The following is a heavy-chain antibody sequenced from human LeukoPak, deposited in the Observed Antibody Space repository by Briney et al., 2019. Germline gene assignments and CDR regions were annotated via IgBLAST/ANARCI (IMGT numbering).Heavy chain of an antibody. CDR1: GVSISSSNW. V-gene: IGHV4-4*02. D-gene: IGHD6-13*01. Sequence: SETLSLTCAVSGVSISSSNWWSWVRQPPGKGLEWIGEIYHSGSTNYNPSLKSRVTISVDKSKNQFSLKLSSVTAADTAVYYCARRQQLEQLEGMDVWGQGTTVTVSS. CDR2: IYHSGST. CDR3: ARRQQLEQLEGMDV. J-gene: IGHJ6*02.